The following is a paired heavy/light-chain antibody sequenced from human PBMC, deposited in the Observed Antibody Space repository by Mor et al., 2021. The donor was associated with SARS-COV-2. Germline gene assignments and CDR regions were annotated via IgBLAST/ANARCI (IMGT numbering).Light chain of an antibody. J-gene: IGKJ2*01. V-gene: IGKV4-1*01. Sequence: DIVMTQSPDSLAVSLGERATINCKSSQSVLFSSNNKNYLAWYQQKPGHPPKVLIYGASTRESGVPDRFSGSGSGTDFTLTIRSLQAEDVAVYYCQQYYGTPYTFGQGTKLEIK. CDR2: GAS. CDR1: QSVLFSSNNKNY. CDR3: QQYYGTPYT.
Heavy chain of an antibody. CDR1: GGTLSSYG. J-gene: IGHJ4*02. CDR3: ARESPYNSGWTNYFDY. D-gene: IGHD6-19*01. V-gene: IGHV1-69*05. CDR2: IVPIFGTA. Sequence: QVQLVQSGAEVKKPGSSVKVSCKASGGTLSSYGFSWVRQAPGQGLEWMGGIVPIFGTANYAQKFQGRVTITTDESTSTAYMELSSLTSEDTAVYYCARESPYNSGWTNYFDYWGQGTLVTVSS.